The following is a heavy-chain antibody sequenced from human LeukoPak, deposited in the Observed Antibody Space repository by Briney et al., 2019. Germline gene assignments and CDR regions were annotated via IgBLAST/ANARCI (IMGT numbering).Heavy chain of an antibody. D-gene: IGHD3-3*01. J-gene: IGHJ4*02. V-gene: IGHV3-23*01. Sequence: PSGGSLRLSCVASGFTFSSYAMGWVRQAPGKGLEWVSTISGSGGSTYYADSVKGRFTISRDNSKNTLYLQMNSLRAEDTAVYYCAKDMGSWSGYRLTPSPYYFDYWGQGTLVTVSS. CDR3: AKDMGSWSGYRLTPSPYYFDY. CDR1: GFTFSSYA. CDR2: ISGSGGST.